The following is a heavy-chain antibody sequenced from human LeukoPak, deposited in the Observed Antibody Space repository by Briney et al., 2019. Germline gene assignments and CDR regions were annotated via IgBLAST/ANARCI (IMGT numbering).Heavy chain of an antibody. J-gene: IGHJ4*02. Sequence: TSSETLSLTCTVSGGSISSGGYYWSWIRQHPGKGLEWIGYIYYSGSTYYNPSLKSRVTISVDTSKNQFSLKLSSVTAADTAVYYCAREDKGYDFWSGYSNGYFDYWGQGTLVTVSS. D-gene: IGHD3-3*01. CDR3: AREDKGYDFWSGYSNGYFDY. V-gene: IGHV4-31*03. CDR2: IYYSGST. CDR1: GGSISSGGYY.